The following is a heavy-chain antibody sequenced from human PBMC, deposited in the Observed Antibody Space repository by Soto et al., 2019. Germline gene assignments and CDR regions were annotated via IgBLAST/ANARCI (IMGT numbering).Heavy chain of an antibody. V-gene: IGHV3-15*07. Sequence: EVHLVESGGGLVKPGGSLRLSCVASGFTFTNAWMIWVRQAPGKGLEWVGSIKSKPDGGTTDYAAPVKGRFTISRDDSKTTVYLEMNSLKSEDTAVYYCTTCLTAAPRRFDPWGQGTLVTVSS. J-gene: IGHJ5*02. CDR2: IKSKPDGGTT. CDR1: GFTFTNAW. D-gene: IGHD2-21*02. CDR3: TTCLTAAPRRFDP.